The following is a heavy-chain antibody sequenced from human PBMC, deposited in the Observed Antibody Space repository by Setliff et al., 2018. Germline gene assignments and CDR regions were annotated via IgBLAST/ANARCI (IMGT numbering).Heavy chain of an antibody. J-gene: IGHJ4*02. CDR1: GFNFITYG. D-gene: IGHD2-21*01. Sequence: GASVKVSCKTSGFNFITYGFSWVRQAPGQGLEWMGWISPYNGETNNAQKFQDRLSVTADTSSKTIYMELRSLTSDDTAVYFCTTSRAPRVVLAADFDLWGQGTLVTVSS. CDR3: TTSRAPRVVLAADFDL. CDR2: ISPYNGET. V-gene: IGHV1-18*01.